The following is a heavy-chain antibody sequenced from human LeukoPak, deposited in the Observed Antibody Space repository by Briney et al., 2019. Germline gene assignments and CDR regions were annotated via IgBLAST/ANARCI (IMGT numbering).Heavy chain of an antibody. D-gene: IGHD5-18*01. J-gene: IGHJ5*02. CDR3: ARGGIPLDTAMVTGWFDP. CDR2: INHSGST. CDR1: GGSFSGYY. Sequence: SETLSLTCAVYGGSFSGYYWSWIRQPPGKGLEWIGEINHSGSTNYNPSLKSRVTISVDTSKNQFSLKLSSVTAADTAVYYCARGGIPLDTAMVTGWFDPWGQGTWSPSPQ. V-gene: IGHV4-34*01.